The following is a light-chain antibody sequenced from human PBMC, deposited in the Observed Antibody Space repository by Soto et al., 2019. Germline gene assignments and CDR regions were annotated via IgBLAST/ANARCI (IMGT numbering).Light chain of an antibody. CDR1: QSVNKW. V-gene: IGKV1-5*01. Sequence: DIKMTQSPSTLSASVGDRVTITCRASQSVNKWLAWFQQKPGKVPKLLIFDASTLQTGVPSRFGGGGSGTEFTLTISSLQPDDFATYYCQHYNSYSEAFGQGTNVDVK. J-gene: IGKJ1*01. CDR3: QHYNSYSEA. CDR2: DAS.